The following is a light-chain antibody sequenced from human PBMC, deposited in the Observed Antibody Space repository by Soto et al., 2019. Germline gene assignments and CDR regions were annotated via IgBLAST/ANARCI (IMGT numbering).Light chain of an antibody. V-gene: IGKV3-20*01. J-gene: IGKJ1*01. CDR3: QQYGSSRWS. CDR1: QTVGSAY. CDR2: GTS. Sequence: EIVLTQSPGTLSLSPGDRASLSCRASQTVGSAYLAWYQHKPGQAPRLLIFGTSSRATGIPDRFSGSGFGTDFTLTISRLAPEDFAVYYCQQYGSSRWSFGQGTKVEAK.